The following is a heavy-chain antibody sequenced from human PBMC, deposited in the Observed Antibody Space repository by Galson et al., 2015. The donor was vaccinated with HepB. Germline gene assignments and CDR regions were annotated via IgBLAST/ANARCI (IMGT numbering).Heavy chain of an antibody. V-gene: IGHV3-30*18. CDR3: AKTAARRGVSFDY. CDR1: GFTFSSYG. Sequence: SLRLSCAASGFTFSSYGMHWVRQAPGKGLEWVAVISYDGSNKYYADSVKGRFTISRDNSKNTLYLQMNSLRAEDTAVYYCAKTAARRGVSFDYWGQGTLVTVSS. CDR2: ISYDGSNK. D-gene: IGHD6-6*01. J-gene: IGHJ4*02.